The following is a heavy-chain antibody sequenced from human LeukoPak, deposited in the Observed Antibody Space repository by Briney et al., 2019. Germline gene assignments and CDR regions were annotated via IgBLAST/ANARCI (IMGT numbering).Heavy chain of an antibody. CDR3: ARVPRTLWFGDLNDNWFDP. V-gene: IGHV1-18*01. D-gene: IGHD3-10*01. Sequence: ASVKVSCKASGYTFTSYGISWARQAPGQGLEWMGWISAYNGNTNYAQKLQGRVTMTTDTSTSTAYMELRSLRSDDTAVYYCARVPRTLWFGDLNDNWFDPWGQGTLVTVSS. CDR1: GYTFTSYG. J-gene: IGHJ5*02. CDR2: ISAYNGNT.